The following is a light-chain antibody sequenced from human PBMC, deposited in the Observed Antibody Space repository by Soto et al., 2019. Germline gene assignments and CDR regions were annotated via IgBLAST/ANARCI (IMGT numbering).Light chain of an antibody. CDR2: KAS. Sequence: DIQMTQSPSTLSASVGDRVTIACRASQSISNSLAWYQQKPGKAPNLLIYKASSLEIGVPSRFSGSGSGTEFPLTISSLQPDDFATYYCRQYVSYPVTFGGGTKVEMK. V-gene: IGKV1-5*03. CDR1: QSISNS. CDR3: RQYVSYPVT. J-gene: IGKJ4*01.